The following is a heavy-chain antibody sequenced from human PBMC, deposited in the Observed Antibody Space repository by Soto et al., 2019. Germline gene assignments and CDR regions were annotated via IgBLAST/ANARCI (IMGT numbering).Heavy chain of an antibody. CDR2: IYSGGST. J-gene: IGHJ4*02. CDR1: GFTVSSNY. CDR3: ARDKSGRYYFDY. Sequence: EVQLVESGGGLIQPGGSLRLSCAASGFTVSSNYMSWVRQAPGKGLEWVSVIYSGGSTYYADSVKGRFTISRDNSKNALYLQMNSLRAEDTAVYYCARDKSGRYYFDYWGQGTLVTVSS. D-gene: IGHD6-19*01. V-gene: IGHV3-53*01.